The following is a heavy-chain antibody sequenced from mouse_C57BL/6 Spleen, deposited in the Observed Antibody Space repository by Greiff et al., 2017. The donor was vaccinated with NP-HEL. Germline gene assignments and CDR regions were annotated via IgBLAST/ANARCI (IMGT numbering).Heavy chain of an antibody. V-gene: IGHV5-9-1*02. CDR1: GFTFSNYA. J-gene: IGHJ2*01. Sequence: EVQVVESGEGLVKPGGSLKLSCAASGFTFSNYAMSWVRQTPEKRLEWVAYISSGGDYIYYADTVKGRFTISRDNARNTLYLQMSSLKSEDTAMYYCTRAYKGMSYFDYWGQGTTLTVSS. CDR2: ISSGGDYI. CDR3: TRAYKGMSYFDY. D-gene: IGHD6-5*01.